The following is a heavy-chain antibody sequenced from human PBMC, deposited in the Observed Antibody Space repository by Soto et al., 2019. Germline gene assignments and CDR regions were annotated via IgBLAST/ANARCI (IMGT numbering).Heavy chain of an antibody. CDR1: GFTFSHYG. V-gene: IGHV3-30*03. Sequence: QVQLVESGGGVVHPGRSLRLPCAASGFTFSHYGIHWVRQAPGKGLAWLAVISYDGSNKQYADSVKGRFTASRDNSKKTLYLQMNSLRAEDPAVYFCARYNGKYQGPIDYWGQGTLVTVSS. CDR2: ISYDGSNK. J-gene: IGHJ4*02. D-gene: IGHD2-2*01. CDR3: ARYNGKYQGPIDY.